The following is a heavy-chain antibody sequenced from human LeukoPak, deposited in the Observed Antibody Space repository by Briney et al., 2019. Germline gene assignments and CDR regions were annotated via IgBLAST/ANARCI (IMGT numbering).Heavy chain of an antibody. Sequence: GRSLRLSCAASGFTFSSYGMHWVRQAPGKGLEWVAVIWYDGSNKYYADSVKGRFTISRDNSKNTLYPQMNSLRAEDTAVYYCARDDGQLVPPINWFDPWGQGTLVTVSS. CDR1: GFTFSSYG. V-gene: IGHV3-33*01. D-gene: IGHD6-13*01. CDR2: IWYDGSNK. CDR3: ARDDGQLVPPINWFDP. J-gene: IGHJ5*02.